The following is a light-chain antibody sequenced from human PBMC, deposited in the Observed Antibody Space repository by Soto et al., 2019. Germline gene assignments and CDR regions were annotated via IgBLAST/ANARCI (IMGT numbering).Light chain of an antibody. CDR1: SSDIGGLFNY. CDR3: SSYSSDATHVV. J-gene: IGLJ2*01. V-gene: IGLV2-14*03. CDR2: DVN. Sequence: QSALTQPASVSGSPGQSITISCTGTSSDIGGLFNYVSWYQQHPGKAPKLLIYDVNVRPSGVSDRFSGSKSGNTASLTISGRQAEDESAYFCSSYSSDATHVVFGGGTQLTVL.